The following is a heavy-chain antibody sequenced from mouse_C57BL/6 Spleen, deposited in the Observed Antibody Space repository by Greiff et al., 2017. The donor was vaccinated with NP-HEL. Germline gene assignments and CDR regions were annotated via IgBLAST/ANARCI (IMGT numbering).Heavy chain of an antibody. V-gene: IGHV1-80*01. D-gene: IGHD3-1*01. CDR2: IYPGDGDT. CDR3: ARCPYRGDFDY. CDR1: GYAFSSYW. Sequence: VKLMESGAELVKPGASVKISCKASGYAFSSYWMNWVKQRPGKGLEWIGQIYPGDGDTNYNGKFKGKATLTADKSSSTAYMQLSSLTSEDSAVYFCARCPYRGDFDYWGQGTTLTVSS. J-gene: IGHJ2*01.